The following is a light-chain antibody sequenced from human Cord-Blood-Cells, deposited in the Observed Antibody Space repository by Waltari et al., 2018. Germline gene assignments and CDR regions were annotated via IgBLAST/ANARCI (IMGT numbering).Light chain of an antibody. CDR1: SSVVGSYNR. J-gene: IGLJ2*01. CDR3: SSYTSSSILVV. V-gene: IGLV2-18*02. CDR2: EVS. Sequence: QSALTQPPSVSGSPGQSVTISCTGTSSVVGSYNRVSWYQQPPGTAPKLMIYEVSNRPSGVPDRFSGSKSGNTASLTISGLQAEDEADYYCSSYTSSSILVVFGGGTKLTVL.